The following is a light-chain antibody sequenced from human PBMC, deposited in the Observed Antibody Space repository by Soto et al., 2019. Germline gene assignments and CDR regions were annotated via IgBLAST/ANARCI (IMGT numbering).Light chain of an antibody. V-gene: IGLV1-40*01. CDR1: SSNIGAGYD. CDR3: AAWDGSLNGYV. Sequence: QSVLTQPPSVSGAPGQRVTISCTGSSSNIGAGYDVHWYQLLPGTAPKLLIYANNNRPSGVPDRFSGSRSGTSASLAITGLQAEDEADYYCAAWDGSLNGYVFGTGTKVTVL. J-gene: IGLJ1*01. CDR2: ANN.